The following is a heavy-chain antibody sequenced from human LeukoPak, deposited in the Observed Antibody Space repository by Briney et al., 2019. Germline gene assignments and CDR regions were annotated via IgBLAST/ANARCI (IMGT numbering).Heavy chain of an antibody. D-gene: IGHD2-2*01. CDR2: INPNSGGT. CDR3: ARVDCSSTSCYDYFDY. V-gene: IGHV1-2*04. Sequence: ASVKVSCKASGYTFTGYYMQWVRQAPGQGLEWMGWINPNSGGTNYAQKFQGWVTMTRDTSISTAYMELSRLRSDDTAVYYCARVDCSSTSCYDYFDYWGQGTLVTVSS. J-gene: IGHJ4*02. CDR1: GYTFTGYY.